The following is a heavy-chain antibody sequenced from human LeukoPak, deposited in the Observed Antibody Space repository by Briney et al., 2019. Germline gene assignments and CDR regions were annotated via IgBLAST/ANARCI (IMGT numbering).Heavy chain of an antibody. V-gene: IGHV3-48*01. Sequence: PGGSLRLSCAASGFTFNTFSMNWVRQAPGKGLEWISYISASSATTYYADPVKGRFTISRDNDKKSLYLQMHSLRAEDTAVYYCARLWDCLNDECFRGYYYYMDVWGKGTTVTVS. CDR1: GFTFNTFS. D-gene: IGHD3-10*01. CDR2: ISASSATT. CDR3: ARLWDCLNDECFRGYYYYMDV. J-gene: IGHJ6*03.